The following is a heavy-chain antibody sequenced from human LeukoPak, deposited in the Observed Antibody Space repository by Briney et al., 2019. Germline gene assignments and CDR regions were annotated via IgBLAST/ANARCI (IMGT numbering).Heavy chain of an antibody. V-gene: IGHV3-23*01. CDR2: ISGSGGST. CDR3: AKDGPARGYCSGGSCYSVRDYYYGMDV. Sequence: GGSLRLSCAASGFTCSSYAMSWVRQAPGKGLEWVSAISGSGGSTYYADSVKGRFTISRDNSKNTLYLQMNSLRAEDTAVYYCAKDGPARGYCSGGSCYSVRDYYYGMDVWGQGTTVTVSS. D-gene: IGHD2-15*01. J-gene: IGHJ6*02. CDR1: GFTCSSYA.